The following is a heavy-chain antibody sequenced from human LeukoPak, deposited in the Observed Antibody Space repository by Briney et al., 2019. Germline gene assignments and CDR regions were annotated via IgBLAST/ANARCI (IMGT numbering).Heavy chain of an antibody. Sequence: ETLSLTCAVYGGSFSGYYWSWIRQPAGKGLEWIGRIYYSGSTNYNPSLKSRVTISVDTSKNQFSLKLSSVTAADTAVYYCARVCRGRRYYDFWSGYHQSDAFDIWGHGTMVTVSS. CDR3: ARVCRGRRYYDFWSGYHQSDAFDI. J-gene: IGHJ3*02. CDR1: GGSFSGYY. D-gene: IGHD3-3*01. CDR2: IYYSGST. V-gene: IGHV4-59*10.